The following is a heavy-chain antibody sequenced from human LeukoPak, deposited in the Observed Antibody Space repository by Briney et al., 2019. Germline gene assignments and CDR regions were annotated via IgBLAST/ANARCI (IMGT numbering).Heavy chain of an antibody. Sequence: GGSLRLSWAASGFTFSSYWMSWVRQAPGKGLEWVANIKQDGSEKYYADSVKGRFTISRDNAKNSLYLQMNSLRAEDTAVYYCARDVGGGHAFDIWGQGTMVTVSS. CDR3: ARDVGGGHAFDI. CDR2: IKQDGSEK. CDR1: GFTFSSYW. D-gene: IGHD3-16*01. V-gene: IGHV3-7*01. J-gene: IGHJ3*02.